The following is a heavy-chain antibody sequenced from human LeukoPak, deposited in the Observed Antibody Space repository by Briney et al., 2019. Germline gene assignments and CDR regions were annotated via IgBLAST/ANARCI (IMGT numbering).Heavy chain of an antibody. J-gene: IGHJ4*02. V-gene: IGHV3-74*01. CDR2: INSDGSST. CDR3: ARVRYCGGDCYSNPTDY. CDR1: GFTFSSYW. D-gene: IGHD2-21*02. Sequence: GGSLRLSCAASGFTFSSYWMHWVRQAPGQGLVWVSRINSDGSSTTYADSVKGRFTISRDNAKNTLYLQMNSLRAEDTAVYYCARVRYCGGDCYSNPTDYWGQGTLVTVSS.